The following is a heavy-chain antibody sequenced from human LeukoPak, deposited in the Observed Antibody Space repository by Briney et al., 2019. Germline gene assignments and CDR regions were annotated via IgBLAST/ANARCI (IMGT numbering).Heavy chain of an antibody. CDR1: GYTFTGYY. V-gene: IGHV1-2*02. CDR2: INPRGGGT. D-gene: IGHD2-2*01. J-gene: IGHJ4*02. Sequence: ASVKVSCKASGYTFTGYYIHWVRQAPGQGLEWMGWINPRGGGTNYARQFKGRVTMARDTYISTTYMELSKLRSDDTAVYYCARVVVPSANPYFDYWGQGTLVTVSS. CDR3: ARVVVPSANPYFDY.